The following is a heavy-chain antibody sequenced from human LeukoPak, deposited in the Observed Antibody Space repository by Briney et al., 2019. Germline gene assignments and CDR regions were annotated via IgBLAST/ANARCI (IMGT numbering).Heavy chain of an antibody. V-gene: IGHV1-2*02. CDR1: VYTFTDYY. J-gene: IGHJ4*02. Sequence: ASVKVSCKASVYTFTDYYMHWVRQAPGQGLEWMGWINSNSGRTNYAQKFQGRVTLTRDTSISTVYMELTRLRSDDTAVYYCARETQGIDYWGQGTLVTVSS. CDR2: INSNSGRT. CDR3: ARETQGIDY.